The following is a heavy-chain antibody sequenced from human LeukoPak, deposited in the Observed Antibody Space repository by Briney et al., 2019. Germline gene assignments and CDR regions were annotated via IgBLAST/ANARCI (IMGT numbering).Heavy chain of an antibody. CDR3: AKDGGDSTQDY. CDR1: GFTFSSHG. V-gene: IGHV3-30*18. CDR2: ISYDGSNK. J-gene: IGHJ4*02. Sequence: PGGSLRLSCAASGFTFSSHGMHWVRQAPGEGLEWVAVISYDGSNKYYADSVKGRFTISRDNSKNTLYLQMNSLRAEDTAVYYCAKDGGDSTQDYWGQGTLVTVSS. D-gene: IGHD2-21*02.